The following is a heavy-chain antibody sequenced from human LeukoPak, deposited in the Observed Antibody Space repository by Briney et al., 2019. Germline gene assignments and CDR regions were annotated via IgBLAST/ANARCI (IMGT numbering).Heavy chain of an antibody. J-gene: IGHJ4*02. V-gene: IGHV3-21*01. CDR1: GFTFSSYE. CDR2: ISSSSSYI. Sequence: GGSLRLSCAASGFTFSSYEMNWVRQAPGKGLEWVSFISSSSSYIYYADSVKGRFTISRDNAKNSLYLQMNSLRAEDTAVYYCATRIGVTGTMTYYFDSWGPGTLVTVSS. CDR3: ATRIGVTGTMTYYFDS. D-gene: IGHD6-19*01.